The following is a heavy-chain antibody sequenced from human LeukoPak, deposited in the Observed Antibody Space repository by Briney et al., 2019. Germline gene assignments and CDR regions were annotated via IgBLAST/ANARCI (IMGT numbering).Heavy chain of an antibody. CDR1: GGTFSSYA. CDR2: IIPIFGTA. J-gene: IGHJ5*02. V-gene: IGHV1-69*05. D-gene: IGHD2-15*01. Sequence: ASVKVSCKASGGTFSSYAISWARQAPGQGLEWMGRIIPIFGTANYAQKFQGRVTITTDESTSTAYMELSSLRSEDTAVYYCARDRPRWPFDPWGQGTLVTVSS. CDR3: ARDRPRWPFDP.